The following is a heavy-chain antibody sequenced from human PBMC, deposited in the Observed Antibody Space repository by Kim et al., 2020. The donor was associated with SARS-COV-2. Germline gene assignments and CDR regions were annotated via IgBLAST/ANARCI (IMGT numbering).Heavy chain of an antibody. CDR1: GGSISSSSYY. V-gene: IGHV4-39*07. CDR3: ARDLWQQLVDY. J-gene: IGHJ4*02. D-gene: IGHD6-13*01. CDR2: IYYSGST. Sequence: SETLSLTCTVSGGSISSSSYYWGWIRQPPGKGLEWIGSIYYSGSTYYNPSLKSRVTISVDTSKNQFSLKLSSVTAADTAVYYCARDLWQQLVDYWGQGTLVTVSS.